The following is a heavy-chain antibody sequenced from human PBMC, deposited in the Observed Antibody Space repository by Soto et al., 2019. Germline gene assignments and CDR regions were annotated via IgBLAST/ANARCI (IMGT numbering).Heavy chain of an antibody. CDR2: INPSGGST. CDR3: AGWQEDYYYYYGMDV. CDR1: GYTFTSYY. Sequence: ASVKVSCKASGYTFTSYYMHWVRQAPGQGLEWMGIINPSGGSTSYAQKFQGRVTMTRDTSTSTVYMELSSLRSEDTAVYYCAGWQEDYYYYYGMDVWGKGTTVTV. J-gene: IGHJ6*04. V-gene: IGHV1-46*01.